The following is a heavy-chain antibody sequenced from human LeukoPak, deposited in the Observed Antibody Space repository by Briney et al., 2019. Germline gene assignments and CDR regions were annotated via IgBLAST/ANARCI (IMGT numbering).Heavy chain of an antibody. CDR2: ISGSGGST. J-gene: IGHJ4*02. CDR1: GFTFGDYA. V-gene: IGHV3-23*01. CDR3: AKRPSSSPKPDYFDY. D-gene: IGHD6-13*01. Sequence: GGSLRLSCTASGFTFGDYAMSWVRQAPGKGLEWVSAISGSGGSTYYADSVKGRFTISRDNSKNTLYLQMNSLRAEDTAVYYCAKRPSSSPKPDYFDYWGQGTLVTVSS.